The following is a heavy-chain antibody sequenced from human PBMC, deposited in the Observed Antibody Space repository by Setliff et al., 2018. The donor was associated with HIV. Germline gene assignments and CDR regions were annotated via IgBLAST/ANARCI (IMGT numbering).Heavy chain of an antibody. V-gene: IGHV3-30*02. J-gene: IGHJ4*02. CDR1: NFTFSFYG. D-gene: IGHD2-21*01. CDR3: VTRYCGESISPEFDY. CDR2: SPNDGSYK. Sequence: GGSLRLSSAASNFTFSFYGMHWIRQAPGKGLEWVAFSPNDGSYKYYADSVKGRFTISRDNSKNTLDLQINSLRPEDTAVYYCVTRYCGESISPEFDYWGQGTLVTVSS.